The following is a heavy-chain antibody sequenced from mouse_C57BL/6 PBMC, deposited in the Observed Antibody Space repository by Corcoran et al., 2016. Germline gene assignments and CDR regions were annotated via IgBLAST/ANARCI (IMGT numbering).Heavy chain of an antibody. V-gene: IGHV1-26*01. D-gene: IGHD1-1*01. CDR1: GYTFTDYY. CDR3: ARRGYYGLDY. CDR2: INPNNGGT. J-gene: IGHJ2*01. Sequence: EVQLQQSGPELVKPGASVKISCKASGYTFTDYYMNWVKQSQGKSLEWIGDINPNNGGTSYNQKFKGKATLTVDKSSSTAYMELRSLTSEDSAVYYCARRGYYGLDYWGQGTTLTVSS.